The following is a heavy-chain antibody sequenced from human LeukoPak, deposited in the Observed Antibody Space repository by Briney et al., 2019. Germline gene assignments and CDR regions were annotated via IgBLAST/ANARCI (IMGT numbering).Heavy chain of an antibody. CDR3: ARLAPNYADYWFDP. V-gene: IGHV5-51*01. CDR1: GYDFSSKW. J-gene: IGHJ5*02. CDR2: IYPTDSIT. D-gene: IGHD4-17*01. Sequence: GESLKISCKTSGYDFSSKWIGWVRKLPGKGLEWMGIIYPTDSITKYSPSFQGHVTMSVDTSINTAYLQRTSLKPSDTAIYYCARLAPNYADYWFDPWGQGTLVTVSS.